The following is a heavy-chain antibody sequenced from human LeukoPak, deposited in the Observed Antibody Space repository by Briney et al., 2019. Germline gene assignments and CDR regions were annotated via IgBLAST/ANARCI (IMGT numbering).Heavy chain of an antibody. Sequence: QPGESLRLSCAASGFTFSIYAMNWVRQAPGKGLEWVSGITGSGDGTYYADTVKGRFTISRDNSKNTLYLQMNSLRAEDTAVYYCTEREGSGYIGVYWGQGTLVTVSS. D-gene: IGHD3-22*01. J-gene: IGHJ4*02. CDR2: ITGSGDGT. CDR1: GFTFSIYA. CDR3: TEREGSGYIGVY. V-gene: IGHV3-23*01.